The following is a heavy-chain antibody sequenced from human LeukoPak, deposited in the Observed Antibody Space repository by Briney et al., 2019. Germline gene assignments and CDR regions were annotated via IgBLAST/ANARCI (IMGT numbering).Heavy chain of an antibody. Sequence: PSETLSLTCTVSGGSISSYYWSWIRQPPGKGLEWIVYIYYSGSTNYNPSLKSRVTISVDTSKNQFSLKLSSVTAADTAVYYCARLGMVRGVPSWFDPWGQGTLVTVSS. J-gene: IGHJ5*02. CDR3: ARLGMVRGVPSWFDP. CDR2: IYYSGST. D-gene: IGHD3-10*01. CDR1: GGSISSYY. V-gene: IGHV4-59*01.